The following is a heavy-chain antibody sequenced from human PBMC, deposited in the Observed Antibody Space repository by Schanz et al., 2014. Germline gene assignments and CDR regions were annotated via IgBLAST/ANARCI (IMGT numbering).Heavy chain of an antibody. CDR2: ITYNGGTI. J-gene: IGHJ6*03. V-gene: IGHV3-48*01. D-gene: IGHD2-2*01. CDR1: GITFSSHS. Sequence: EVQLVESGGGLVQPGGSLRLSCAASGITFSSHSFNWVRQAPGKGLEWISYITYNGGTIYYADSVKGRFTISRDNAKNSLYLEMNSLRAEDTALYYCARVKYCTITRCYRTETEGIYYMDVWGKGTTVTVSS. CDR3: ARVKYCTITRCYRTETEGIYYMDV.